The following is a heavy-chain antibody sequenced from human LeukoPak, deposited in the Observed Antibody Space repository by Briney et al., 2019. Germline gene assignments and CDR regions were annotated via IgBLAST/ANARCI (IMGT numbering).Heavy chain of an antibody. V-gene: IGHV3-74*01. D-gene: IGHD2-2*01. CDR3: VRGALRDCSYTSCSRGNWFDP. CDR1: GFTLSSHW. CDR2: INADGSGT. J-gene: IGHJ5*02. Sequence: GGTLRLSGAASGFTLSSHWMHWVRQAPEKGLVGVAHINADGSGTYYAASVKGRFTISRDNAKNTLYLQMHSLTAEDTAVYYCVRGALRDCSYTSCSRGNWFDPWGQGTLVTVSS.